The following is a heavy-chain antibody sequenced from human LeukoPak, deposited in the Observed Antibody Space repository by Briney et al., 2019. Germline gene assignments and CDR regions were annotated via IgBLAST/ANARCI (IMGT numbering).Heavy chain of an antibody. V-gene: IGHV1-2*02. CDR1: GYTFTGYY. CDR2: INPNSGGT. CDR3: ARVNREQWLGFDY. J-gene: IGHJ4*02. D-gene: IGHD6-19*01. Sequence: ASVKVSCKASGYTFTGYYMHWVRQAPGQGLEWMGWINPNSGGTNYAQKFQGRVTMTRDTSISTAYMELNRLRSDDTAVYYCARVNREQWLGFDYWGQGTLVTVSS.